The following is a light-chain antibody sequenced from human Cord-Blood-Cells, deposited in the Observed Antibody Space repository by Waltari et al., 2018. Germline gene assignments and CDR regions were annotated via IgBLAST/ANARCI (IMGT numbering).Light chain of an antibody. J-gene: IGKJ5*01. Sequence: DIVMTQSPDSLAVSLGERATINCKSSQSVLYSSNNKNYLAWYQQKPVQPHNLLIYWASTREAGVPDLFSGSGSGTDFTLTSSSLQAEDVAVYYWQQYYSTPITFGQGTRLEIK. V-gene: IGKV4-1*01. CDR2: WAS. CDR1: QSVLYSSNNKNY. CDR3: QQYYSTPIT.